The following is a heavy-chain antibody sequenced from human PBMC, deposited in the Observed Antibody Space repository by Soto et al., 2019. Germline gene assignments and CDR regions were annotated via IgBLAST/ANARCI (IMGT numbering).Heavy chain of an antibody. V-gene: IGHV1-69*01. Sequence: QVQLVQSGAEVKKPGSSVKVSCKASGGTFSSYSINWVRQAPGQGLEWMGEIIPIFGTANYAQKFQGRVTITADESTSTAYMERSSLRSEDTPVYYCARDGGRHSGGIDYWGQGTLVTVSS. D-gene: IGHD1-26*01. CDR2: IIPIFGTA. CDR3: ARDGGRHSGGIDY. CDR1: GGTFSSYS. J-gene: IGHJ4*02.